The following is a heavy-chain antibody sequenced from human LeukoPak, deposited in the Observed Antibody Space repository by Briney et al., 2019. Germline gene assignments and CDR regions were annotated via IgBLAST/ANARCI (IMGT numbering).Heavy chain of an antibody. J-gene: IGHJ4*02. V-gene: IGHV1-2*02. CDR1: GYTFTGYY. CDR3: ARDNYGIGDY. Sequence: GASVKVSCKASGYTFTGYYMHWVRQAPGQGLEWMGWVNPNSGGTNYAQKFQGRVTMTRDTSITTAYMDLSSLRSDDTAVYYCARDNYGIGDYWGQGTLVTVSS. CDR2: VNPNSGGT. D-gene: IGHD4-11*01.